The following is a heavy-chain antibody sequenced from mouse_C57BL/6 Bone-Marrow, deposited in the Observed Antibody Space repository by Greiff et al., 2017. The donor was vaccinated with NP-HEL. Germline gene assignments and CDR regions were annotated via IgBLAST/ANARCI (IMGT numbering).Heavy chain of an antibody. CDR3: ARLYDGYYGKYFDV. CDR1: GFTFTDYY. D-gene: IGHD2-3*01. V-gene: IGHV7-3*01. CDR2: IRNKANGYTT. J-gene: IGHJ1*03. Sequence: EVMLVESGGGLVQPGGSLSLSCAASGFTFTDYYMSWVRQPPGKALEWLGFIRNKANGYTTEYSASVKGRFTISRDNSQSILYLQMNALRAEDSATYYCARLYDGYYGKYFDVWGTGTTVTVSS.